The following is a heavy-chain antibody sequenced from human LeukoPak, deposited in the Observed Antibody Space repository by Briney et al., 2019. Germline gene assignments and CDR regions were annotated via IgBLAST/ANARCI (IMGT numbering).Heavy chain of an antibody. D-gene: IGHD1-26*01. Sequence: GGSLRLSCVASGFTFGHNAMAWVRQAPGKRLEWVSALSGSGGDTFYADSVKGRFTISRDNSKNTLYLQLSSLRSEDAAVYYCARDSGSGNNDYWGQGTLVTVSS. V-gene: IGHV3-23*01. J-gene: IGHJ4*02. CDR2: LSGSGGDT. CDR1: GFTFGHNA. CDR3: ARDSGSGNNDY.